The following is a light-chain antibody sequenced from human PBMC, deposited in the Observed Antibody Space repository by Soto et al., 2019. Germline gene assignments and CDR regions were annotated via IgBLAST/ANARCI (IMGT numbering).Light chain of an antibody. Sequence: EIVLTQSPATLSLSPGERATLSCRASQSVSSYLALYQQKPGQAPRLLIYDASNRATGIPARFSGSGSGTDFTLTISSLEPEDVAVDYCQQRSNWPISFGQGTRLEIK. V-gene: IGKV3-11*01. J-gene: IGKJ5*01. CDR2: DAS. CDR1: QSVSSY. CDR3: QQRSNWPIS.